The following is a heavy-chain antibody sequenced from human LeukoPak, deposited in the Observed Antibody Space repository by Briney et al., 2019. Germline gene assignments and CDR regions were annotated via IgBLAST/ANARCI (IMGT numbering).Heavy chain of an antibody. CDR2: INHSGST. CDR1: GGSFSGYY. Sequence: SETLSLTCAVYGGSFSGYYWSWIRQPPGKGLEWIGEINHSGSTNYNPSLKSRVTISVDTSKNQFSLKLSSVTAADTAVYYCARLTVNRDDYWGQGTLVTVSS. V-gene: IGHV4-34*01. D-gene: IGHD3-9*01. J-gene: IGHJ4*02. CDR3: ARLTVNRDDY.